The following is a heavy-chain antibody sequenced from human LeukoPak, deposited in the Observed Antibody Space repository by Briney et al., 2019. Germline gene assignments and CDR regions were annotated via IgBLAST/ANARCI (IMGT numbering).Heavy chain of an antibody. CDR2: IYYSGST. CDR3: ARAECSSTSCYELDY. CDR1: GGSISSYY. D-gene: IGHD2-2*01. J-gene: IGHJ4*02. Sequence: SETLSLTCTVSGGSISSYYWSWIRQPPGKGLEWIGYIYYSGSTNYNPSLKSRVTISVDTSKNQFSLKLSSVTAADTAVYYCARAECSSTSCYELDYWGQGTLVTVSS. V-gene: IGHV4-59*12.